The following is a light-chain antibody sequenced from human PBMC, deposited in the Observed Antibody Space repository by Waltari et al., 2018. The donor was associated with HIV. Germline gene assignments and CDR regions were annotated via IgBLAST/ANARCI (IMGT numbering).Light chain of an antibody. Sequence: DIQMTQSPSTLSASVGDTVSITCRASRGVSSWLAWYQQKPGKAPKLLIYKASSLESGVPSRFSGSGSGTEFTLTISSLQPDDFAIYYCQHYNSYPVTFGQGTKVEIK. CDR2: KAS. J-gene: IGKJ1*01. CDR1: RGVSSW. CDR3: QHYNSYPVT. V-gene: IGKV1-5*03.